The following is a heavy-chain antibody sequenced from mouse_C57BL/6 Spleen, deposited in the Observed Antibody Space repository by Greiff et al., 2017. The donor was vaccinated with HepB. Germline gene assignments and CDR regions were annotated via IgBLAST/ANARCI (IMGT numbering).Heavy chain of an antibody. Sequence: EVNLVESGGGLVKPGGSLKLSCAASGFTFSSYAMSWVRQTPEKRLEWVATISDGGSYTYYPDNVKGRFTISRDNAKNNLYLQMSHLKSEDTAMYYCARDRIYYDYDGTWFAYWGQGTLVTVSA. V-gene: IGHV5-4*01. CDR1: GFTFSSYA. CDR2: ISDGGSYT. CDR3: ARDRIYYDYDGTWFAY. J-gene: IGHJ3*01. D-gene: IGHD2-4*01.